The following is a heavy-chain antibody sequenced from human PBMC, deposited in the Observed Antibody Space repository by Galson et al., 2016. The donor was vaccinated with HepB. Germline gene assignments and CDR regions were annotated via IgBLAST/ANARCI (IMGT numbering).Heavy chain of an antibody. D-gene: IGHD3/OR15-3a*01. CDR3: ARDGRAWVGLDV. Sequence: ETLSLTCAVSGASISGHYWSWIRQPPGKGLEWIGYVHYSGITNYNPPLKSRVSISIDTSKTHFSLRLTSLTVADTAIYYCARDGRAWVGLDVWGQGTTVTVSS. J-gene: IGHJ6*02. CDR2: VHYSGIT. V-gene: IGHV4-59*11. CDR1: GASISGHY.